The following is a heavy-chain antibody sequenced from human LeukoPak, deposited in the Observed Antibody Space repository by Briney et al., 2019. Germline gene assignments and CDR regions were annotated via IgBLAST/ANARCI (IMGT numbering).Heavy chain of an antibody. Sequence: SETLSLTCAVYGGSFSGYYWSWIRQPPGRGLEWIGEINRSGHTNYNPSLKSRVTISGDTSKNQFSLKLSSVTAADTAVYYCARHGYYYYGMDVWGQGTTVTVSS. V-gene: IGHV4-34*01. CDR3: ARHGYYYYGMDV. CDR1: GGSFSGYY. J-gene: IGHJ6*02. CDR2: INRSGHT.